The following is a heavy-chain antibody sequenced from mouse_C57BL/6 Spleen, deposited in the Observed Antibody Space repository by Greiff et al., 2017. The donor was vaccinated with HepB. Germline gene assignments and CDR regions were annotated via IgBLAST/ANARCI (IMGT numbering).Heavy chain of an antibody. J-gene: IGHJ4*01. CDR2: IWSGGST. CDR1: GFSLTSYG. CDR3: ASIYYGYDGYAMDY. Sequence: VQLVESGPGLVQPSQSLSITCTVSGFSLTSYGVHWVRQSPGKGLEWLGVIWSGGSTDYNAAFISRLSISKDNSKSQVFFKMNSLQADDTAIYYCASIYYGYDGYAMDYWGQGTSVTVSS. D-gene: IGHD2-2*01. V-gene: IGHV2-2*01.